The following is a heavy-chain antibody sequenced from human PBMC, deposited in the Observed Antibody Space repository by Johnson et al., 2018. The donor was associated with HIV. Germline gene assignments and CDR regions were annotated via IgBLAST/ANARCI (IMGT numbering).Heavy chain of an antibody. J-gene: IGHJ3*02. CDR1: GFTFSSYA. Sequence: EVQLVESGGGLVQPGGSLRLSCAASGFTFSSYAMSWVRQAPGKGLEWVSAISGSGGSTYYADSVKGRFTISRDNSKNTLYLQMNSLRPEDTALYFCANGGNTAASACEIWGQGTMVTVSS. CDR2: ISGSGGST. V-gene: IGHV3-23*04. CDR3: ANGGNTAASACEI. D-gene: IGHD1-14*01.